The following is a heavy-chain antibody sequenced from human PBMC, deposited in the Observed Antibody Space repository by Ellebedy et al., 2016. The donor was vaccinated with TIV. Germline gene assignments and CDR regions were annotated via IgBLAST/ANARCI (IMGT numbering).Heavy chain of an antibody. Sequence: GESLKISXAASGFTFSSYWMTWVRQPPGKGLEWVANIKEDGSEKNYVDSVKGRFTISRDNSENTLYLHMNSLRPEDTAVYYCARGPPTYFDTLTGYYWGQGTLVTVSS. J-gene: IGHJ4*02. D-gene: IGHD3-9*01. CDR1: GFTFSSYW. CDR3: ARGPPTYFDTLTGYY. V-gene: IGHV3-7*01. CDR2: IKEDGSEK.